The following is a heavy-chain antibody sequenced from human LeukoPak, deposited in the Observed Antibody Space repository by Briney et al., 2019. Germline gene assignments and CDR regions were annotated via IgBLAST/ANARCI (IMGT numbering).Heavy chain of an antibody. V-gene: IGHV4-59*11. Sequence: SETLSLTCTVSGGSISSHYWSWIRQPPGKGLEWIGYIYYSGSTNYNPSLKSRVTISVDTSKNQFSLKLSSVTAADTAVYYCAREFVTAMVRWFDPWGQGTLVTVSS. CDR2: IYYSGST. J-gene: IGHJ5*02. CDR3: AREFVTAMVRWFDP. D-gene: IGHD5-18*01. CDR1: GGSISSHY.